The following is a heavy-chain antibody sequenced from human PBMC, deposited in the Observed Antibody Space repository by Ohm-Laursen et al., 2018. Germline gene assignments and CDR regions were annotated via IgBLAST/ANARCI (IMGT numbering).Heavy chain of an antibody. CDR1: GFTFSSYG. J-gene: IGHJ2*01. CDR3: ARGGLRHNWYFEL. V-gene: IGHV3-33*01. D-gene: IGHD5/OR15-5a*01. CDR2: IWYDGSNK. Sequence: SLRLSCAASGFTFSSYGMHWVRQAPGKGLEWVAVIWYDGSNKYYADSVKGRFTISRDNSKNTLYLQMNSLRAEDTAVYYCARGGLRHNWYFELWGRGTLVTVSS.